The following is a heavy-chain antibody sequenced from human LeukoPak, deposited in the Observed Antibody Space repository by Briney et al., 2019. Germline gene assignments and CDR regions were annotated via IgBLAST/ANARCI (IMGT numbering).Heavy chain of an antibody. D-gene: IGHD4-23*01. CDR2: IYYSGST. Sequence: TSETLPLTCTVSGGSISSYYWSWIRQPPGKGLEWIGYIYYSGSTNYNPSLKSRVTISVDTSKNQFSLKLSSVTAADTAVYYCASLDYGGNSNYWGQGTLVTVSS. V-gene: IGHV4-59*01. CDR1: GGSISSYY. CDR3: ASLDYGGNSNY. J-gene: IGHJ4*02.